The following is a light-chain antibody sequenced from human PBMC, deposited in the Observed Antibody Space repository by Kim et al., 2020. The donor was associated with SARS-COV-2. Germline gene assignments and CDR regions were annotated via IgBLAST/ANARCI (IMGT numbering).Light chain of an antibody. J-gene: IGLJ2*01. Sequence: GQSITSSCTGTRSDVGGYNYVTRYQQHPGKAPKLMIYDVSNRPSGVSNRFSGSKSGNTASLTISGLQAEDEADYHCSSYTSSSTLEFGGGTQPTVL. CDR3: SSYTSSSTLE. CDR1: RSDVGGYNY. CDR2: DVS. V-gene: IGLV2-14*03.